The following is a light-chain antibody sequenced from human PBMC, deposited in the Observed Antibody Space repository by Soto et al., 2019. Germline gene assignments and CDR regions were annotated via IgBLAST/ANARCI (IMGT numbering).Light chain of an antibody. CDR3: CSYAGSYTLGV. CDR1: SNDVGGYNY. V-gene: IGLV2-11*01. J-gene: IGLJ2*01. CDR2: DVS. Sequence: QSVLTQPRSVSGSPGQSVTISCTGTSNDVGGYNYVSWYQQHPDKAPKLMIYDVSKRPSGVPDRFSGSKSGNTASLTISGLQAEDEADYYCCSYAGSYTLGVFGGGTKVTVL.